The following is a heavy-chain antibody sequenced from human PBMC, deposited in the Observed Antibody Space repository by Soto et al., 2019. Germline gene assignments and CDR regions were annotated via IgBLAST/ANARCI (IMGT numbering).Heavy chain of an antibody. J-gene: IGHJ4*02. CDR1: GFTFSNYA. CDR3: ARGPGYYFDY. Sequence: SGGSLRLSCAASGFTFSNYAITWVRQAPGKGLEYVSAISGSGGITYYANSVKGSFTISRDNSKNTLYLQMSSLRAEDMAVYYCARGPGYYFDYWGQGTLVTVSS. CDR2: ISGSGGIT. V-gene: IGHV3-64*01.